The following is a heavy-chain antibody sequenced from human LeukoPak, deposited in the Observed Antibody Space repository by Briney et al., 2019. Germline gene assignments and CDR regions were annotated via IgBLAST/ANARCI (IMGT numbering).Heavy chain of an antibody. D-gene: IGHD4-17*01. Sequence: GGSLRLSCAASGFTFSSYGMHWVRQAPGKGLEWVAVISYDGSNKYYADSVKGRFTISRDNSKNTLYLQMNSLRAEDTAVYYCVKDSSLIGYGDYCDYWGQGTLVTVSS. CDR1: GFTFSSYG. J-gene: IGHJ4*02. CDR3: VKDSSLIGYGDYCDY. CDR2: ISYDGSNK. V-gene: IGHV3-30*18.